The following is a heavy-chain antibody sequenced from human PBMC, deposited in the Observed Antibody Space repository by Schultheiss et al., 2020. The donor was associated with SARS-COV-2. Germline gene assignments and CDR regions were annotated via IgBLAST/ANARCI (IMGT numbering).Heavy chain of an antibody. CDR2: IYFTGIT. CDR1: GSSITGFF. V-gene: IGHV4-59*01. J-gene: IGHJ4*02. Sequence: SETLSLTCSVSGSSITGFFWTWIRQPPGKGLDPIGNIYFTGITKYNPSLKSRVTISIDTSKNQFSLKLGSVTAADTAVYFCARATRVESLFSVRGGSFDFWGRGALITLSS. D-gene: IGHD5-24*01. CDR3: ARATRVESLFSVRGGSFDF.